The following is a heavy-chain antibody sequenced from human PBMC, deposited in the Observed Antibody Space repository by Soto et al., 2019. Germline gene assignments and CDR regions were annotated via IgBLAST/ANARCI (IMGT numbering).Heavy chain of an antibody. J-gene: IGHJ4*02. Sequence: QVQLVQSGAEVKKPGASVTVSCKASGYNFASYAISWMRQAPGQRLEWMGWISACNGNAIYAQKLQSRVTMTTDSSTFTAYMELRSLRSDDTAVYCCARYPPPPDYWGQGALVTVSS. CDR1: GYNFASYA. CDR3: ARYPPPPDY. CDR2: ISACNGNA. V-gene: IGHV1-18*01.